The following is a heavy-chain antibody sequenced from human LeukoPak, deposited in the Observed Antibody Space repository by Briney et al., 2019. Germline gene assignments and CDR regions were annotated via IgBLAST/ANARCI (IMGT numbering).Heavy chain of an antibody. CDR3: AKEAITMIVGWGDY. V-gene: IGHV3-23*01. J-gene: IGHJ4*02. Sequence: GGSLTLSCAPSGLTFSIYAMIYVRHAPGKSVEWFSSIIGNGGNTYYPHSVKSRLTISRDNSKNTPYLKMNSLRAEDTAVYYCAKEAITMIVGWGDYWGQGTLVTVSS. CDR1: GLTFSIYA. CDR2: IIGNGGNT. D-gene: IGHD3-22*01.